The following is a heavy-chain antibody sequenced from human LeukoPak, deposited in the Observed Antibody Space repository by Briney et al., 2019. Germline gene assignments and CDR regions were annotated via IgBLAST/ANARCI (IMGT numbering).Heavy chain of an antibody. D-gene: IGHD3-10*01. V-gene: IGHV3-11*06. J-gene: IGHJ4*02. CDR2: ISSSSSYT. Sequence: GGSLRLSCVASGFTFSDYYMSWIRQAPGKGLEWVSYISSSSSYTNYADSVKGRFTISRDNAKNSLYLQMNSLRAEDTAVYYCARDRLGDFDYWGQGTLVTVSS. CDR1: GFTFSDYY. CDR3: ARDRLGDFDY.